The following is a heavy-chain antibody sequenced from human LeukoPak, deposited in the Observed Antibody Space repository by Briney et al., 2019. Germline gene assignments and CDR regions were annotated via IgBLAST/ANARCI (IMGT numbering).Heavy chain of an antibody. V-gene: IGHV4-39*01. J-gene: IGHJ4*02. Sequence: SETLSLTCTVSGGSISSNSYYWGWIRQPPGKGLEWIGSIHYSGGTYYNPSLKSRVTISVDTSKNQFSLRLSAVTAADTAVYYCARQMGVGVWALDYWGQGALVTVSS. D-gene: IGHD3-16*01. CDR1: GGSISSNSYY. CDR3: ARQMGVGVWALDY. CDR2: IHYSGGT.